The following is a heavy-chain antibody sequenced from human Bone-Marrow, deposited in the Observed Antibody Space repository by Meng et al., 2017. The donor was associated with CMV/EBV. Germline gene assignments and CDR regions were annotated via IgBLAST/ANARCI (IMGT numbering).Heavy chain of an antibody. CDR3: AGCYETGLGYYYYGMDV. CDR2: ISYDGSNK. V-gene: IGHV3-30-3*01. Sequence: GESLKISCAASGFTFSSYAMHWVRQAPGKGLEWVAVISYDGSNKYYADSVKGRFTISRDNSKNTLYLQMNSLRAEDTAVYYCAGCYETGLGYYYYGMDVWGQGPTVTVSS. J-gene: IGHJ6*01. CDR1: GFTFSSYA. D-gene: IGHD2-15*01.